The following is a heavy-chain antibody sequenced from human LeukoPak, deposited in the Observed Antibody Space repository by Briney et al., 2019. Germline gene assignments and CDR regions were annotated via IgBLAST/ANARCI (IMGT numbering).Heavy chain of an antibody. D-gene: IGHD6-13*01. CDR3: ARVGSGSSWHIDY. CDR1: GFTFSSYS. V-gene: IGHV3-30*03. CDR2: ISYDGSNK. J-gene: IGHJ4*02. Sequence: GGSLRLSCAASGFTFSSYSMNWVRQTPGKGLEGVAVISYDGSNKYYADSVKGRFTISRDNSKNTLYLQMNSLRAEDTAVYYCARVGSGSSWHIDYWGQGTLVTVSS.